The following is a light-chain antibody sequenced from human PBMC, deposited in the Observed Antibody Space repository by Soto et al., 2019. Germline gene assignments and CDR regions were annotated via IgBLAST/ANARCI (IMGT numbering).Light chain of an antibody. CDR1: QSVASN. J-gene: IGKJ1*01. V-gene: IGKV3-15*01. Sequence: EIVMTQSPATLSVSPGERATLSCRASQSVASNLAWYQQKPGQAPRLLIYGASTRATGIPVRFSGSGSGTEFTLTISILQSEDFAIYYCQHYSNWPPWTFGQGTKVEIK. CDR3: QHYSNWPPWT. CDR2: GAS.